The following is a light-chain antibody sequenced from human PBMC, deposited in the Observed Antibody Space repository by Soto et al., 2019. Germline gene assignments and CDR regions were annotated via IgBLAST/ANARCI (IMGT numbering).Light chain of an antibody. CDR2: AAS. CDR3: QQSYSTPVT. J-gene: IGKJ2*01. Sequence: DIQMTQSPSSLSASVGDRVTITCRASQSISSYLNWHQQKPEKAPKLLIYAASSLQSGVPSRFSGSGSGTDFTLTISSLQPEDFATYYCQQSYSTPVTFGQGTKLQIK. V-gene: IGKV1-39*01. CDR1: QSISSY.